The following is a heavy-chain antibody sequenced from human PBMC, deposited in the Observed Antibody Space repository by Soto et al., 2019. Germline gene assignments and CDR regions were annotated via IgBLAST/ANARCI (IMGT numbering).Heavy chain of an antibody. D-gene: IGHD3-10*01. J-gene: IGHJ4*02. CDR2: IKNDGSEQ. CDR3: SRENWFQDY. CDR1: GFTFSTYY. V-gene: IGHV3-7*03. Sequence: VSLRLSCAASGFTFSTYYMTWVRQAPGKGLEWVASIKNDGSEQYYVDSVKGRFTISRDNAKNSLYLQMNSLRAGDTALYYCSRENWFQDYWGQGTRVTVSS.